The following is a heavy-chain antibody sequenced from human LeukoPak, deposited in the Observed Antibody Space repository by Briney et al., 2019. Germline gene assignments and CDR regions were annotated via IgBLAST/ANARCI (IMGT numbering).Heavy chain of an antibody. Sequence: GSLRLSCAASGFTFSSYGMHWVRQAPGKGLEWVAVILSDGSKEFYTDSVKGRFTISRDNSRNTLFLQMNSLRAEDTAVYYCARESGYTVDYWGQGTLVTVSS. D-gene: IGHD5-18*01. J-gene: IGHJ4*02. CDR3: ARESGYTVDY. CDR2: ILSDGSKE. CDR1: GFTFSSYG. V-gene: IGHV3-33*01.